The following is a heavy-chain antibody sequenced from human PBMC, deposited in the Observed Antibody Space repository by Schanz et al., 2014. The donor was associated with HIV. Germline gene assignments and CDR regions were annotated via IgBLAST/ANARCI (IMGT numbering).Heavy chain of an antibody. Sequence: QVQLVESGGGVVQPGRSLRLSCSASGFTFSSNGMHWVRQAPGKGLEWVAVTWYDGSNKYYADSVKGRFTLSRDNSENTVYLQMNSLRAEDTAVYYCAKEWYYGSGSMDYGLDVWGQGTTVTVSS. CDR3: AKEWYYGSGSMDYGLDV. V-gene: IGHV3-30*18. J-gene: IGHJ6*02. CDR1: GFTFSSNG. CDR2: TWYDGSNK. D-gene: IGHD3-10*01.